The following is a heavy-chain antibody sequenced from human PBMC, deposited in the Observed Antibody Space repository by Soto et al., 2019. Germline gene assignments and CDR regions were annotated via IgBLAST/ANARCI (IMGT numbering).Heavy chain of an antibody. J-gene: IGHJ5*02. CDR2: INADGGRT. CDR3: ARAMAAADKWDGRFWFDP. D-gene: IGHD6-25*01. V-gene: IGHV1-46*01. CDR1: GYAFTMFY. Sequence: VQLVQSGAEVREPGASVMLSCKTSGYAFTMFYMSWVRQAPGQGLEWMGTINADGGRTTHAQNFPGRLTMTSDTSTGTIYMELSSLTSDDAAVYYCARAMAAADKWDGRFWFDPWGQGALVTVSS.